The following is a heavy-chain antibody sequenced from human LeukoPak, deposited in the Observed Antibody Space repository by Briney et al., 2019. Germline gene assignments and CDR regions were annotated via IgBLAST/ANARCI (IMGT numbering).Heavy chain of an antibody. CDR1: GFTFSDYY. V-gene: IGHV3-11*01. J-gene: IGHJ6*02. CDR2: ISSSGSTM. CDR3: ASQYRIWPNMDV. Sequence: PGGSLRLSCAASGFTFSDYYMSWIRQAPGKGLEWVSYISSSGSTMYYADSVKGRLTISRDNAKNSLYLQMNSLRAEDTAVYYCASQYRIWPNMDVWGQGTTVTVSS. D-gene: IGHD2-15*01.